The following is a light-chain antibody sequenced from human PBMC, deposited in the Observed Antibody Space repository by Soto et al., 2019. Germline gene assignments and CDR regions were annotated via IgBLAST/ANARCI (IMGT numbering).Light chain of an antibody. Sequence: IVMTHSPATLSVAAGERATLSFRSSQSIASNLAWYQQKPGQAPRLLIYGTSTRATGIPARFSGSGSGTKFTLIISSLQSEDFAVYYCQQYNNWPPWTFGQGTKVDI. J-gene: IGKJ1*01. CDR3: QQYNNWPPWT. CDR2: GTS. V-gene: IGKV3-15*01. CDR1: QSIASN.